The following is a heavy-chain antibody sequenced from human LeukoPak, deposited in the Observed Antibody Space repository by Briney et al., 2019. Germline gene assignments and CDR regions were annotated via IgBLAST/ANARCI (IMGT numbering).Heavy chain of an antibody. D-gene: IGHD3-3*01. Sequence: KAGGSLRLSCAASGFTFSSYSMNWVRQAPGKGLEWVSSISSSSSYIYYADSVKGRFTISRDNAKNSLYLQMNSLRAEDTAVYYCAPSNDFWSGYKADYWGQGTLVTVSS. CDR1: GFTFSSYS. J-gene: IGHJ4*02. CDR2: ISSSSSYI. V-gene: IGHV3-21*01. CDR3: APSNDFWSGYKADY.